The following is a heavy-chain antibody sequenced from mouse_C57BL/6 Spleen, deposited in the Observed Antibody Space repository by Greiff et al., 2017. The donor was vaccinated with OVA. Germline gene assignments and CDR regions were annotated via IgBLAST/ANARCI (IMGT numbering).Heavy chain of an antibody. Sequence: QVQLKQPGAELVKPGASVKMSCKASGYTFTSYWITWVKQRPGQGLEWIGDIYPGSGSTNYNEKFKSKATLTVDTSSSTAYMQLSSLTSEDSAVYDCARRIYYDYDGYFDVWGTGTTVTVSS. V-gene: IGHV1-55*01. D-gene: IGHD2-4*01. CDR2: IYPGSGST. CDR1: GYTFTSYW. J-gene: IGHJ1*03. CDR3: ARRIYYDYDGYFDV.